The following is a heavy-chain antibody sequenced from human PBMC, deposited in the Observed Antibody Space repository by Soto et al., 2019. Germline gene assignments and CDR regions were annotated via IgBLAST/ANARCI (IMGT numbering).Heavy chain of an antibody. CDR3: ARGEFSQIVDY. J-gene: IGHJ4*02. CDR2: INAGNGNT. Sequence: GASVKVSCKASGYTFTSYAMHWVRQAPGQRLEWMGWINAGNGNTKYSQKFQGRVTITRDTSASTAFMELSSLRSEDTAVYYCARGEFSQIVDYWGQGTLVTVSS. D-gene: IGHD3-10*01. V-gene: IGHV1-3*01. CDR1: GYTFTSYA.